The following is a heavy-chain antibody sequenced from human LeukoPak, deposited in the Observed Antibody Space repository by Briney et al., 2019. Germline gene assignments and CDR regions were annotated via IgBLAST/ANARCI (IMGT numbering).Heavy chain of an antibody. CDR3: AKSSYYDSSGFYREYYFDY. V-gene: IGHV3-23*01. D-gene: IGHD3-22*01. J-gene: IGHJ4*02. CDR1: RFTFSSYA. CDR2: ISGSGGST. Sequence: PGGSLRLSCAASRFTFSSYAMSWVRQAPGKGLEWVPSISGSGGSTYYADSVKGRFTISRDNSKNTLYLQMNSLRAEDTAVYYCAKSSYYDSSGFYREYYFDYWGQGTLVTVSS.